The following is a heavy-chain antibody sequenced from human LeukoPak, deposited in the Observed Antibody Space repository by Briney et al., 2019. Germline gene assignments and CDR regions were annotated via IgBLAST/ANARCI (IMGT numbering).Heavy chain of an antibody. V-gene: IGHV4-38-2*02. CDR3: GRELNQELPYFDY. D-gene: IGHD1-7*01. CDR2: IYHSGST. J-gene: IGHJ4*02. Sequence: SETLSLTCAVSGYSISSGYYWGWVRQPPGKGLEWIGSIYHSGSTYYNPSLKSRVTISVDTSKNQFSLKLSSVTAADTAVYYCGRELNQELPYFDYWGQGTLVTVSS. CDR1: GYSISSGYY.